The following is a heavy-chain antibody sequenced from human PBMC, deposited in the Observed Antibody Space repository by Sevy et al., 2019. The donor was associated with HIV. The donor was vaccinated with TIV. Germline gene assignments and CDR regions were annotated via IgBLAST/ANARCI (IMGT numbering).Heavy chain of an antibody. CDR1: GYTFTNYG. CDR2: ISAYNGNT. V-gene: IGHV1-18*01. CDR3: ARDESFSMIVVDLDY. J-gene: IGHJ4*02. D-gene: IGHD3-22*01. Sequence: ASVKVSCKASGYTFTNYGITWVRQAPGQGLEWMGWISAYNGNTNCAQKLQGRVTMTTDTSTVTAYMELRSLRSDDTAMYYCARDESFSMIVVDLDYWGQGTLVTVSS.